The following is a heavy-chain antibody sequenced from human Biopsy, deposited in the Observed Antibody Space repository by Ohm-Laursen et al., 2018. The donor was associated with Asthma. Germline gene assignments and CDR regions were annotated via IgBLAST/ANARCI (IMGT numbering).Heavy chain of an antibody. CDR3: ARLRDYYDSRAPGGDAFDI. V-gene: IGHV4-61*01. Sequence: SDTLSLTCTVSGGSVSSGSYYWSWIRQPPGKGLEWIGYIYYSGSTNYNPSLKSRVTISVDTSKNQVSLELRSVSSSDTAVYYCARLRDYYDSRAPGGDAFDIWGQGTMVSVSS. CDR2: IYYSGST. CDR1: GGSVSSGSYY. D-gene: IGHD3-22*01. J-gene: IGHJ3*02.